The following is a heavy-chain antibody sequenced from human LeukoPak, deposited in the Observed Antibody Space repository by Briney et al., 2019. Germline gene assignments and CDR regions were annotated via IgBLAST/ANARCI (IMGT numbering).Heavy chain of an antibody. J-gene: IGHJ6*02. CDR3: ARGRLITIFGVALYGMDV. CDR1: GFTFSSYS. D-gene: IGHD3-3*01. V-gene: IGHV3-74*01. CDR2: INSDGSST. Sequence: PGGSLRLSCAASGFTFSSYSMNWVRQAPGKGLEWVPRINSDGSSTSYADSVKGRFTISRDNTKNTLYLQMNSLRAEDTAVYYCARGRLITIFGVALYGMDVWGQGTTVTVSS.